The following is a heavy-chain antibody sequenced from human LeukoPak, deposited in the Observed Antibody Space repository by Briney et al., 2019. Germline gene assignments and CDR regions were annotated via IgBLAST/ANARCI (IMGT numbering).Heavy chain of an antibody. CDR3: ARDGSGSLIDY. CDR2: IWYDGSNK. CDR1: GFTFSSYG. V-gene: IGHV3-33*01. D-gene: IGHD3-10*01. J-gene: IGHJ4*02. Sequence: GGSLRLSCAASGFTFSSYGMHWVRQAPGQGLEWVAVIWYDGSNKYYADSVKGRFTISRDNSKNTLYLQMNSLRAEDTAVYYCARDGSGSLIDYWGQGTLVTVSS.